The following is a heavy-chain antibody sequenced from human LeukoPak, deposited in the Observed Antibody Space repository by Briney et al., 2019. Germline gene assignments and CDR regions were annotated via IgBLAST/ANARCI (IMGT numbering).Heavy chain of an antibody. V-gene: IGHV3-48*04. Sequence: GSLRLSCAASGFTFSSYSMNWVRQAPGKGLEWVSYISSSRSTIYYADSVKGRFTISRDNAKNSLYLQMNSLRAEDTAVYYCARDLAGATRRDYWGQGTLVTVSS. D-gene: IGHD1-26*01. CDR2: ISSSRSTI. CDR1: GFTFSSYS. CDR3: ARDLAGATRRDY. J-gene: IGHJ4*02.